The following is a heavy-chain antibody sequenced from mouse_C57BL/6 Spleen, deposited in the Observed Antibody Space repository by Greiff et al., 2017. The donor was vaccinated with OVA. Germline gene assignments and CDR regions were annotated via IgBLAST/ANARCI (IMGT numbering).Heavy chain of an antibody. Sequence: VQLQQPGAELVRPGSSVKLSCKASGYTFTSYWMHWVKQRPIQGLEWIGNIDPSDSETLYNQKFKDKATLTVDKSSSTAYMQLSSLTSEDSAVYYCALYDGYFDYWGQGTTLTVSS. J-gene: IGHJ2*01. CDR3: ALYDGYFDY. D-gene: IGHD2-3*01. V-gene: IGHV1-52*01. CDR1: GYTFTSYW. CDR2: IDPSDSET.